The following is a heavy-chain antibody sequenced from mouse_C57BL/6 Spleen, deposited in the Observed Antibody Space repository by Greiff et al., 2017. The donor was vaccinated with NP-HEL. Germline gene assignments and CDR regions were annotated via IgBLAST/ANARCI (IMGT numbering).Heavy chain of an antibody. Sequence: QVQLQQPGAELVRPGSSVKLSCKASGYTFTSYWMHWVKKRPIQGLEWIGNIDPSDSETHYNQKFKDKATVTVDKSSSTAYMQLISLTSEDSAVYYCALITTVVPKDDWGQGTTLTGSS. CDR1: GYTFTSYW. CDR3: ALITTVVPKDD. J-gene: IGHJ2*01. CDR2: IDPSDSET. D-gene: IGHD1-1*01. V-gene: IGHV1-52*01.